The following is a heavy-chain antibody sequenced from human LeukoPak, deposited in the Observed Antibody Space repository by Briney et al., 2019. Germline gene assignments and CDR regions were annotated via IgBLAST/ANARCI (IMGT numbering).Heavy chain of an antibody. CDR2: INAGNGNT. J-gene: IGHJ4*02. D-gene: IGHD3-10*01. CDR1: GYTFTSYA. CDR3: ARRGSGTDFDY. Sequence: VASVKVSCKASGYTFTSYAMHWVRQAPGQRLEWMGWINAGNGNTKYSQKFQGRVTITRDTSASTAYMELSSLRSEDTAVYHCARRGSGTDFDYWGQGTLVTVSS. V-gene: IGHV1-3*01.